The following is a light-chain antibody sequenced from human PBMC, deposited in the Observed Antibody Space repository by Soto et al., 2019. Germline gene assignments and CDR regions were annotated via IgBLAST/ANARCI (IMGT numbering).Light chain of an antibody. Sequence: ALTQPASVSGSPGQSITISCTGTSSDVGAFNYVSWYQQHPHKAPKLMIYDVSNRPSGVSNRFSGSKSGNTASLTISGLQAEDEADYYCSSYTTSSTWVFGGGTKVTVL. J-gene: IGLJ3*02. CDR2: DVS. CDR1: SSDVGAFNY. V-gene: IGLV2-14*03. CDR3: SSYTTSSTWV.